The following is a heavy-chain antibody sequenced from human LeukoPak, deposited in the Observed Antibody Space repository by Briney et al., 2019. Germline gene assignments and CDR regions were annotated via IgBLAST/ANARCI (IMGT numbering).Heavy chain of an antibody. V-gene: IGHV3-43*02. Sequence: PGGSLRLTCAASGFTFDDYAMHWVRQAPGKGLEWVSLNSGDGGSTYYADSVKGRFTISRDNSKNSLYLQMNSLRTEDTALYYCAKEYYYDSSGYYDYWGQGTLVTVSS. CDR3: AKEYYYDSSGYYDY. D-gene: IGHD3-22*01. CDR2: NSGDGGST. J-gene: IGHJ4*02. CDR1: GFTFDDYA.